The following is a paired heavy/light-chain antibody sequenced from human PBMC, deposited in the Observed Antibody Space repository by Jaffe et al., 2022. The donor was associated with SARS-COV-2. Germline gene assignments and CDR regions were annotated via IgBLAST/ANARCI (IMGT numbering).Light chain of an antibody. CDR3: CSYAGGYTYV. J-gene: IGLJ1*01. V-gene: IGLV2-11*01. CDR2: DVN. CDR1: SSDVGHYNF. Sequence: QSALTQPRSVSGSPGQSVTISCSGTSSDVGHYNFVSWYQQNPGRAPKLIIYDVNERPSGVPDRFSGSKSGNTASLTISGLQAEDEADYYCCSYAGGYTYVFGSGTYVTVL.
Heavy chain of an antibody. CDR2: IYSNNGDT. V-gene: IGHV4-39*01. CDR3: ARPLQLGPSSTADAFDL. CDR1: GGSVSTSSYF. J-gene: IGHJ3*01. Sequence: QLQLQESGPGLVKPSETLSLTCIVSGGSVSTSSYFWGWIRQPPGKGLEWIGNIYSNNGDTYYNPSLKSRVTTSMDSSTNQLSLKLTSVTAADTAVYFCARPLQLGPSSTADAFDLWGQGTLVIVSS. D-gene: IGHD1-1*01.